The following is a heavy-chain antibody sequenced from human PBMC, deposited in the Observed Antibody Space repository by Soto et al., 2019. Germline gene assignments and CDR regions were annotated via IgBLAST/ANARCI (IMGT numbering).Heavy chain of an antibody. J-gene: IGHJ4*02. V-gene: IGHV4-59*08. CDR1: GGSISSYY. Sequence: SETLSLTCTVSGGSISSYYWSWIRQPPGKGLEWIGYIYYSGSTNYNPSLKSRVTISVDTSKNQFSLKLSSVTAADTAVYYCARLTQGFFDYWGQGTLVTVSS. D-gene: IGHD1-20*01. CDR3: ARLTQGFFDY. CDR2: IYYSGST.